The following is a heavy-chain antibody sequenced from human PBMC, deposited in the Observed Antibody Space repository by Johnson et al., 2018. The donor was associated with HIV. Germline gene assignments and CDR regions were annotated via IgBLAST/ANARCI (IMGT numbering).Heavy chain of an antibody. CDR1: GFTFANYG. Sequence: QVQLVESGGGVVQPGESLRLSCAASGFTFANYGMHWVRQAPGKGLEWVAFTAHDESITHYADSVKGRFTMSRDNSKSTLNLQMNSLRAEDTAIYYCAKDDKLGVWYSDAFDVWGQGTMVTVSS. J-gene: IGHJ3*01. V-gene: IGHV3-30*02. CDR3: AKDDKLGVWYSDAFDV. D-gene: IGHD6-19*01. CDR2: TAHDESIT.